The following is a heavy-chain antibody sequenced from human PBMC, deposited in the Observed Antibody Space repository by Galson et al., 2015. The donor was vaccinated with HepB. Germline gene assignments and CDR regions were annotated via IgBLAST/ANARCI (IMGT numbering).Heavy chain of an antibody. CDR3: AGAVEATIYYYGLDV. D-gene: IGHD3-10*01. J-gene: IGHJ6*02. CDR1: GDSVGSNAAA. Sequence: CAISGDSVGSNAAAWTWIRQSPTRGLEWLGRTYYRARWYDDYAVSLRSRITIKPDTTKNQFSLQLKSVTPEDTAVYYCAGAVEATIYYYGLDVWGQGTTVTVSS. V-gene: IGHV6-1*01. CDR2: TYYRARWYD.